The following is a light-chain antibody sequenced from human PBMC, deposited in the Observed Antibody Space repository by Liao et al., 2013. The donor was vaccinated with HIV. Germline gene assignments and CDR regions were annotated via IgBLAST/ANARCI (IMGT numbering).Light chain of an antibody. V-gene: IGLV3-9*01. J-gene: IGLJ1*01. CDR2: RGS. CDR3: QAWDSTAAV. Sequence: SYELTQPLSVSVTLGQTARITCVGNNIASRNVHWYQQKPGQAPVLVIYRGSNRPSGIPERFSASKSGHTATLTISGAQAMDEADYYCQAWDSTAAVFGTGTEVTVL. CDR1: NIASRN.